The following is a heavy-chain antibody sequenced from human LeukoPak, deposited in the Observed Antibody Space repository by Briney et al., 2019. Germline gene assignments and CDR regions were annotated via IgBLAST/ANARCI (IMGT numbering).Heavy chain of an antibody. CDR2: IYYSGST. CDR3: ARMGTYYYYGMDV. CDR1: GGSISSYY. Sequence: SETLSLTCTVSGGSISSYYWSWIRQPPGKGLEWIGYIYYSGSTNYNPSLKSRVTISVDTSKNQFSLKLSSVTAADTAVYYCARMGTYYYYGMDVWGQGTTVTVSS. J-gene: IGHJ6*02. V-gene: IGHV4-59*01.